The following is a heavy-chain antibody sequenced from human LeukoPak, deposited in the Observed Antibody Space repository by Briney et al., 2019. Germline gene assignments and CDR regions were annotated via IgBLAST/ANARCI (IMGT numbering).Heavy chain of an antibody. CDR3: ARAGGTSTHTSGSYPRYWFHP. Sequence: ASETLSLTCTVSGDSITSGGYYWSWIRQHPGKGLEWIGYISNSGSTHYNPSLKSRVTISVDTSKKQFSLKLRSVTAADTAVYYCARAGGTSTHTSGSYPRYWFHPWGQGTLVTVAS. J-gene: IGHJ5*02. CDR1: GDSITSGGYY. V-gene: IGHV4-31*03. CDR2: ISNSGST. D-gene: IGHD3-22*01.